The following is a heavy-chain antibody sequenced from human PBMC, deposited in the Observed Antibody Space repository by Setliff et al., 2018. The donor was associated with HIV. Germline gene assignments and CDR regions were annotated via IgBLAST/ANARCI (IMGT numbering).Heavy chain of an antibody. D-gene: IGHD6-13*01. V-gene: IGHV5-51*01. J-gene: IGHJ3*01. CDR1: DYTFTTYW. CDR2: IYPDDSNI. Sequence: PGESLKLSCEALDYTFTTYWIGWVRQMPGEGLEWMGIIYPDDSNIRYNPSFQNQVTISADKSITTAYLQINNLKASDTAIYYCARRDGRSMNAFQIWGPGTVVTVSS. CDR3: ARRDGRSMNAFQI.